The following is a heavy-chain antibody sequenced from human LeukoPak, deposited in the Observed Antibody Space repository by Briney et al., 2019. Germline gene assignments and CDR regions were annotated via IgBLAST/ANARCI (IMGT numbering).Heavy chain of an antibody. CDR1: GGTLSRYA. Sequence: SVKGSPTASGGTLSRYAISWGPHAPGPRLGWMGRIIPTLGKAIYARKFQGRVTITADKSTSTAYMELRSLRSDDTAVYYCETGWGRSITMVRGVKRGFDYWGQGTLVTVSS. CDR2: IIPTLGKA. D-gene: IGHD3-10*01. V-gene: IGHV1-69*04. J-gene: IGHJ4*02. CDR3: ETGWGRSITMVRGVKRGFDY.